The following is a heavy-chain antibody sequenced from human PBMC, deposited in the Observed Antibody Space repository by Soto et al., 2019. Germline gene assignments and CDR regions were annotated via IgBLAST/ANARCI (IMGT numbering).Heavy chain of an antibody. D-gene: IGHD1-26*01. Sequence: QLQLQESGPGLVKPSETLSLTCIVSGGSISSRSYYWGWIRQPPGKGLEWIASIYYSGSTYYNPSLKSRVTISVDTSKNQFSLNLSSVTAADTAVYYCARHGRGGSYLHFDYWGQGTLVTVSS. CDR1: GGSISSRSYY. V-gene: IGHV4-39*01. CDR3: ARHGRGGSYLHFDY. CDR2: IYYSGST. J-gene: IGHJ4*02.